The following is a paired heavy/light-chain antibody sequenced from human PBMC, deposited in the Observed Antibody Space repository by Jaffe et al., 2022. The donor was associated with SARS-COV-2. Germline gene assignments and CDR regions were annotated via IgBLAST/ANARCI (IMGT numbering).Light chain of an antibody. CDR3: QQQFGSSLWT. J-gene: IGKJ1*01. Sequence: EIVLTQSPGTLSLSPGQRATLSCRASQSVSSNYLAWYQQKPGQAPRLLIYGASSRATDIPDRFSGSGSGTDFTLTISRLEPDDFAVYYCQQQFGSSLWTFGQGTKVQIK. V-gene: IGKV3-20*01. CDR1: QSVSSNY. CDR2: GAS.
Heavy chain of an antibody. D-gene: IGHD4-17*01. J-gene: IGHJ6*03. CDR2: IYYTASV. Sequence: QLQLQESGPGLVKPSETLSLTCTVSGDSLSSGYYFWGWIRQPPGKGLEWIGTIYYTASVYYNPSLKSRVTMSVDTSKNQFSLKLTSVTAADTAVYFCARQAFGDYYSFYYMDVWGKGTTVTVSS. CDR1: GDSLSSGYYF. CDR3: ARQAFGDYYSFYYMDV. V-gene: IGHV4-39*01.